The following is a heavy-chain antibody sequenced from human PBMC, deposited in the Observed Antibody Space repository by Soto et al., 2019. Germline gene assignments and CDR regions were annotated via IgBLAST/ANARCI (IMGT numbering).Heavy chain of an antibody. Sequence: PSETLSLTCTVSGGSISSYYWSWIRQPPGKGLEWIGYIYYSGSTNYNPSLKSRVTISVDTSKNQFSLKLSSVTAADTAVYYCARDRSALGYGTDYWGQGTLVTVS. CDR2: IYYSGST. D-gene: IGHD4-17*01. CDR3: ARDRSALGYGTDY. J-gene: IGHJ4*02. V-gene: IGHV4-59*01. CDR1: GGSISSYY.